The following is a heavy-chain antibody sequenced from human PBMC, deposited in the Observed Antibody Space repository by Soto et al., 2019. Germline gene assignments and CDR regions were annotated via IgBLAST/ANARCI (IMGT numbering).Heavy chain of an antibody. V-gene: IGHV4-39*02. CDR3: ARDTFLDIVVVVAATFRHQYGMDV. D-gene: IGHD2-15*01. Sequence: PSETLSLTCTVSGGSISSSSYYWGWIRQPPGKGLEWIGSIYYSGSTYYNPSLKSRVTISVDTSKNQFSLKLSSVTAADTAVYYCARDTFLDIVVVVAATFRHQYGMDVWGQGTTVTVSS. J-gene: IGHJ6*02. CDR1: GGSISSSSYY. CDR2: IYYSGST.